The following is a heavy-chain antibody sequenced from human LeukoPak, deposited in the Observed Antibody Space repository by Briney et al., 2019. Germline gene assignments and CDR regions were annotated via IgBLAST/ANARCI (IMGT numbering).Heavy chain of an antibody. J-gene: IGHJ5*02. Sequence: SQTLSLTCAISGDSVSSNSAAWNWIRQSPSRGLECLGRTYYRSKWFSAYAVSVKSRININPDTSKNRFSLQLNSVTPEDTAVYYCARGPAVLDPWGQGTLVTVSS. CDR1: GDSVSSNSAA. V-gene: IGHV6-1*01. CDR3: ARGPAVLDP. CDR2: TYYRSKWFS. D-gene: IGHD2-2*01.